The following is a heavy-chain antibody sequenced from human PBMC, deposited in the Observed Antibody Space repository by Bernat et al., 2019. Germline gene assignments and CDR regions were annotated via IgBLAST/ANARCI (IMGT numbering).Heavy chain of an antibody. J-gene: IGHJ3*02. CDR2: IYSGGRT. D-gene: IGHD2-21*02. Sequence: EVQLVEAGGGLIQPGGSLRLPCAASGLTVSNNYMSGGRQARGKGLEWVSVIYSGGRTYSADSVKGRFTISRDTSTNTLYLQLTSLRAADTSVYYCARDLRVYGDCYDAFDIWGQGTLVTVSS. CDR3: ARDLRVYGDCYDAFDI. V-gene: IGHV3-53*01. CDR1: GLTVSNNY.